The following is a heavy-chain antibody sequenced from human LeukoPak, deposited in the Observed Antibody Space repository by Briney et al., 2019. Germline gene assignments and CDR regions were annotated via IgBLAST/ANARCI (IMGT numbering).Heavy chain of an antibody. CDR1: GRTVSNNY. V-gene: IGHV3-53*01. CDR3: AGDGSNYYDHLVSFDH. CDR2: RQSGHTT. Sequence: PGESLRLSCAASGRTVSNNYMSWGRQGPGKGLGLVSVRQSGHTTYYADSVKGRFIISRDNLKNTIYLQMNDLRAEDTAVYYCAGDGSNYYDHLVSFDHWGQGTLVTVSS. J-gene: IGHJ4*02. D-gene: IGHD3-22*01.